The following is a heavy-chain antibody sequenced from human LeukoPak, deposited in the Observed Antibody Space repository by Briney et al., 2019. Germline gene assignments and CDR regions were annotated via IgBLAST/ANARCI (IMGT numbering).Heavy chain of an antibody. CDR3: ARGGGSGRYGLPFDS. D-gene: IGHD6-13*01. V-gene: IGHV3-30*04. Sequence: GGSLRLSCAASGFTFSSYAVHWVRQAPGKGLEWVAVISYDGSNKYYADSVKGRFTISRDNSKNTLYLQMNSLRAEDTAVYYCARGGGSGRYGLPFDSWGQGTLVTVSS. J-gene: IGHJ4*02. CDR2: ISYDGSNK. CDR1: GFTFSSYA.